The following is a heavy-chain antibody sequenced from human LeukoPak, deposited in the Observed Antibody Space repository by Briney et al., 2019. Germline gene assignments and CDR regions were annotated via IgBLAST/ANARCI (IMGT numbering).Heavy chain of an antibody. CDR3: ARFAVHRRITVAGQFGLDY. V-gene: IGHV1-46*01. J-gene: IGHJ4*02. CDR1: GYTFTNYY. CDR2: INPGGRST. D-gene: IGHD6-19*01. Sequence: ASVKVSCKASGYTFTNYYIHWVRQAPGQGLEWMGIINPGGRSTSYAQKFQGRVTMTRDTSTSTVYMELSSLRSEDTAVYYCARFAVHRRITVAGQFGLDYWGQGTLSASPQ.